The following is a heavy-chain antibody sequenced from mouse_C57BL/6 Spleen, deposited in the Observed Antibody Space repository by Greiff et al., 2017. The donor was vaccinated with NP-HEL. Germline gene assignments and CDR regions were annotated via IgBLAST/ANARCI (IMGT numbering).Heavy chain of an antibody. J-gene: IGHJ4*01. CDR1: GYTFTSYW. V-gene: IGHV1-59*01. CDR2: IDPSDSYT. CDR3: ARDGYDGGYSAMDY. Sequence: QVQLQQPGAELVRPGTSVKLSCKASGYTFTSYWMHWVKQRPGQGLEWIGVIDPSDSYTNYNQKFKGKATLTVDTSSSTAYMQLSSLTSEDSAVYYCARDGYDGGYSAMDYWGQGTSVTVSS. D-gene: IGHD2-2*01.